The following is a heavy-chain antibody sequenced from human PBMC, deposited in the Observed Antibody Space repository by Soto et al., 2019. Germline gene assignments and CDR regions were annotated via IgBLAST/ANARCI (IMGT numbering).Heavy chain of an antibody. CDR2: VSGSGSTT. D-gene: IGHD2-2*03. V-gene: IGHV3-23*01. CDR1: GFNFSTYA. Sequence: GGSLRLSCAASGFNFSTYAMSWVRQSPGKGLEWISAVSGSGSTTYYAGSVKGRFTISRDNSQNTLSLQMNSLRAEDTAVYYCASGHCGSGRCSRIDVSGQGPTVTVYS. CDR3: ASGHCGSGRCSRIDV. J-gene: IGHJ6*01.